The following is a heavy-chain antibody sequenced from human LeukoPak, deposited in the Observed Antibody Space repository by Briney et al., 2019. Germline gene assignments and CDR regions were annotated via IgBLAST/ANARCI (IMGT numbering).Heavy chain of an antibody. CDR1: GFTFSSYG. CDR3: AKDILPRYSSGWTSGFDY. CDR2: ISYDGSNK. V-gene: IGHV3-30*18. Sequence: GRSLRLSCAASGFTFSSYGMHWVRQAPGKGLEWVAVISYDGSNKYYADSVKGRFTISRDNSKNTLYLRMNSLRAEDTAVYYCAKDILPRYSSGWTSGFDYWGQGTLVTVSS. D-gene: IGHD6-19*01. J-gene: IGHJ4*02.